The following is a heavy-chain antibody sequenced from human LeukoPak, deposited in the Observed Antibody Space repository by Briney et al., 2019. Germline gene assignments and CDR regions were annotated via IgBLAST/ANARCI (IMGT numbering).Heavy chain of an antibody. Sequence: SQTLSLTCTVSGVSISSGDYYWSWIRQPPGQGLEWIGYIYYSGSTYYNPSLKSRVTISVDTYKNQFSLKLSSVTAADTAVYYCDRDSLAEGYGDIGDYYFDYWGQGTLVTVSS. CDR3: DRDSLAEGYGDIGDYYFDY. V-gene: IGHV4-30-4*01. J-gene: IGHJ4*02. D-gene: IGHD4-17*01. CDR1: GVSISSGDYY. CDR2: IYYSGST.